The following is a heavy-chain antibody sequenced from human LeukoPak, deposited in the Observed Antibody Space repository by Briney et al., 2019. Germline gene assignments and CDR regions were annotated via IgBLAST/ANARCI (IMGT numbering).Heavy chain of an antibody. D-gene: IGHD3-22*01. V-gene: IGHV1-69*05. J-gene: IGHJ4*02. CDR2: IIPIFGTA. CDR1: GGTFSSYA. CDR3: AGDSRYYHDSSGYYYKSSFYFDY. Sequence: ASVKVSCKASGGTFSSYAISWVRQAPGQGLEWMGGIIPIFGTANYAQKFQGRVTITTDESTSTAHMELSSLRSEDTAVYYCAGDSRYYHDSSGYYYKSSFYFDYWGQGTLVTVSS.